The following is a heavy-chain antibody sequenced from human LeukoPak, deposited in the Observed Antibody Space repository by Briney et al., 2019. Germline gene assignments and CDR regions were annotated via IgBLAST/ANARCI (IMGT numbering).Heavy chain of an antibody. J-gene: IGHJ6*03. Sequence: SETLSLTCAVYGGSFSGYYWSWIRQPPGEGLEWIGFVYYSGTTNYNPSLKSRVTISVSTSQFSLRLSSVTAADTAVYYCARAMTAPGTDYFYYYMDVWGKGTTVTVS. V-gene: IGHV4-59*01. CDR1: GGSFSGYY. CDR3: ARAMTAPGTDYFYYYMDV. D-gene: IGHD6-13*01. CDR2: VYYSGTT.